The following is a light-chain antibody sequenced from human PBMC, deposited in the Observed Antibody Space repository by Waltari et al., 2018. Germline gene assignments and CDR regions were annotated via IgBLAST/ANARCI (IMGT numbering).Light chain of an antibody. CDR3: RAGAGSVV. Sequence: QSALPQPPSASGSPGQSVTISCTGTSSDIGGYNYVSWYQQHPGKAPKLMMYELSRRPSGVADRLSGCKSGNTASLTVSGLQAEDEADYYCRAGAGSVVFGGGTKLTVL. V-gene: IGLV2-8*01. J-gene: IGLJ2*01. CDR1: SSDIGGYNY. CDR2: ELS.